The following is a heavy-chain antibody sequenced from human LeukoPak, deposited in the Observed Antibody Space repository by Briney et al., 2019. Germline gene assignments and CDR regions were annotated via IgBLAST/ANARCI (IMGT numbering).Heavy chain of an antibody. J-gene: IGHJ4*02. CDR2: ISSSSSTI. V-gene: IGHV3-48*01. D-gene: IGHD3-22*01. CDR1: GFTFSSYS. CDR3: ARDSVTYYYDSSGYYYGGHFDY. Sequence: GGSLRLSCAASGFTFSSYSMNWVRQAPGKGLEWVSYISSSSSTIYYADSVKGRFTISRDNAKNSLYLQMSSLRAEDTAVYYCARDSVTYYYDSSGYYYGGHFDYWGQGTLVTVSS.